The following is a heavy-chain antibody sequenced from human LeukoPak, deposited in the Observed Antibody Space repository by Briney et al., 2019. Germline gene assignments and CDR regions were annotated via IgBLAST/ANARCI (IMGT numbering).Heavy chain of an antibody. J-gene: IGHJ5*02. Sequence: ASVKVSCKASGYTFTGYYMNWVRQAPGQGLEWMGWINPNSGSTNYAQKFQGRVTMTRDTSISTAYMELSRLRSDDTAVYYCARDHLGLGIGFWSGHKGGNWFDPWGQGTLVTVSS. CDR2: INPNSGST. CDR1: GYTFTGYY. V-gene: IGHV1-2*02. D-gene: IGHD3-3*01. CDR3: ARDHLGLGIGFWSGHKGGNWFDP.